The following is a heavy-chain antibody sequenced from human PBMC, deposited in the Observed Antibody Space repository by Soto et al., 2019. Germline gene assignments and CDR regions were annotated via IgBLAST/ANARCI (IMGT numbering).Heavy chain of an antibody. V-gene: IGHV4-31*02. D-gene: IGHD1-26*01. J-gene: IGHJ4*02. CDR2: IFYSGTT. Sequence: RCVTWSGSAGALSRYDSFWTWIRQHPGKGLERIGYIFYSGTTHYNPSLNSRITLSVDTSKSRFSLNLTSVTAADTAVYYCARARLLLRIAYWGPAPLV. CDR3: ARARLLLRIAY. CDR1: AGALSRYDSF.